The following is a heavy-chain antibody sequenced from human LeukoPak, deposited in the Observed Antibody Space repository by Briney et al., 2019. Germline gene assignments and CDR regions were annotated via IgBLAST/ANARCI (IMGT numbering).Heavy chain of an antibody. Sequence: SETLSLTCTVSGGSISSYYWSWIRQPPGKGLEWIGYIYYSGSTNYNPSLKSRVTISVDTSKNQFSLKLSPVTAADTAVYYCARDRDGYGPFDYWGQGTLVTVSS. V-gene: IGHV4-59*01. CDR2: IYYSGST. CDR3: ARDRDGYGPFDY. D-gene: IGHD5-24*01. J-gene: IGHJ4*02. CDR1: GGSISSYY.